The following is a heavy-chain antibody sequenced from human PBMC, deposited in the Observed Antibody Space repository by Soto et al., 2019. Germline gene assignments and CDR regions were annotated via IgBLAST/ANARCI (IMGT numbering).Heavy chain of an antibody. J-gene: IGHJ6*02. CDR3: ALGRTGLDV. Sequence: EVQLVESGGRLVQPGGSLRLSCAASGFTFNKYWMTWVRQAPGKGLEWVANIQQVGSEKYYVDSVKGRFTISRDNADNSLYLQMNGLRAEDTAVYYCALGRTGLDVWGQGTTVTVSS. V-gene: IGHV3-7*01. D-gene: IGHD7-27*01. CDR1: GFTFNKYW. CDR2: IQQVGSEK.